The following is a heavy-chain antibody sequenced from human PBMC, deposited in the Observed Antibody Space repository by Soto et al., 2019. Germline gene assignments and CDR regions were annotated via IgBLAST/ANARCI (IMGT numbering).Heavy chain of an antibody. V-gene: IGHV1-18*01. CDR2: ISAYNGNT. J-gene: IGHJ4*02. Sequence: ASVKVSCKASGYTFTSYGSSWVRQAPGQGLEWMGWISAYNGNTNYAQKLQGRVTMTTDTSTITAYMELRSLRSDDTATYYCAHRRGYDILTGINFDYWGQGTLVTVSS. CDR3: AHRRGYDILTGINFDY. CDR1: GYTFTSYG. D-gene: IGHD3-9*01.